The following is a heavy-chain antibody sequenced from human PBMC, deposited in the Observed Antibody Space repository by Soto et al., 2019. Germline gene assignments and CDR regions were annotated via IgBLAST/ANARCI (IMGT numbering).Heavy chain of an antibody. Sequence: DVQMLESGGGLVQPGGSLRLSCAASGFTLKAYGMSWLRQAPGKGVEGVSSMTADGPGRAHADSVKDRFTTSRGDSRDTVYLDMNSLRVEATAVYDCVGGGADLYQNGLDVWGQGTTVSVSS. CDR1: GFTLKAYG. CDR3: VGGGADLYQNGLDV. J-gene: IGHJ6*02. V-gene: IGHV3-23*01. D-gene: IGHD3-16*01. CDR2: MTADGPGR.